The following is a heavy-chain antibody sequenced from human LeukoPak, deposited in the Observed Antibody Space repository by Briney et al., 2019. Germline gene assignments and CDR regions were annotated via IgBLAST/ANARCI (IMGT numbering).Heavy chain of an antibody. V-gene: IGHV4-39*01. CDR3: ASTRSWYYYDSSGSYYFDY. J-gene: IGHJ4*02. CDR2: IYYSGST. Sequence: PSETLSLTRTVSGGSISSSSYYWGWIRQPPGKGLEWIGSIYYSGSTYYKPSLKSRVTISVDTSKNQFSLKLSSVTAADTAVYYCASTRSWYYYDSSGSYYFDYWGQGTLVTVSS. D-gene: IGHD3-22*01. CDR1: GGSISSSSYY.